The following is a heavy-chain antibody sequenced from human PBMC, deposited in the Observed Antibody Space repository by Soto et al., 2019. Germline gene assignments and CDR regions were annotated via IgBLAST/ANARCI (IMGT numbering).Heavy chain of an antibody. CDR1: GGTFSSNT. J-gene: IGHJ4*02. CDR3: ARSSHPGGGSGTFDF. V-gene: IGHV1-69*02. D-gene: IGHD1-7*01. Sequence: QVQLVQSGAEVKKPGSSVKVSCKPSGGTFSSNTISWVRQAPGQGPEWMGRIIPILGVTTYAPQFQDRVIMTADTSTNTAHMELSSLRSSDTADYYCARSSHPGGGSGTFDFWGQGTLVIVSS. CDR2: IIPILGVT.